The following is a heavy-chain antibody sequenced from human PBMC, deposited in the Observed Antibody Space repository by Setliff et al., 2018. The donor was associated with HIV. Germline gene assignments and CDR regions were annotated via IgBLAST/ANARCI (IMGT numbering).Heavy chain of an antibody. D-gene: IGHD3-16*01. CDR2: ISSSGATI. J-gene: IGHJ5*02. Sequence: GGSLRLSCAASGFTFSASYMTWIRQAPGKGLEWVAHISSSGATIYYVDSVKGRFTISRDNAANSLYLQTNSLRVEDTAIYFCARYFYASSSSAIDAWGQGMPVTVSS. CDR1: GFTFSASY. CDR3: ARYFYASSSSAIDA. V-gene: IGHV3-11*04.